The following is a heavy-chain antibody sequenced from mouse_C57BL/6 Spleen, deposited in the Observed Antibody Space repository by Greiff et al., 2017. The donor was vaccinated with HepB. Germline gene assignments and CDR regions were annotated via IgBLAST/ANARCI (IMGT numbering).Heavy chain of an antibody. J-gene: IGHJ1*03. CDR3: ARIYCGDYCLYFDV. Sequence: EVNVVESGGGLVQPGGSLSLSCAASGFTFTDYYMSWVRQPPGKALEWLGFIRNKANGYTTEYSASVKGRFTIYRDNSQSILYLQLNALRAEDSATYYCARIYCGDYCLYFDVWGTGTTVSVAS. V-gene: IGHV7-3*01. CDR2: IRNKANGYTT. D-gene: IGHD2-13*01. CDR1: GFTFTDYY.